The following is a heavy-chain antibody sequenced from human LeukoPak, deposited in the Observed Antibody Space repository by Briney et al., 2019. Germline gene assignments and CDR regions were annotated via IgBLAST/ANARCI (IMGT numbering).Heavy chain of an antibody. J-gene: IGHJ4*02. D-gene: IGHD6-13*01. CDR3: ARDLRSSRWNY. CDR2: ISAYNGNT. CDR1: GYTFTSYG. Sequence: GSVKVSFQSSGYTFTSYGISGVRQAPGQGLEWMGWISAYNGNTNYAQKLQGRVTMTTDTSTSTAYMELRSLRSDDTAVYYCARDLRSSRWNYWGQGTVALVSS. V-gene: IGHV1-18*01.